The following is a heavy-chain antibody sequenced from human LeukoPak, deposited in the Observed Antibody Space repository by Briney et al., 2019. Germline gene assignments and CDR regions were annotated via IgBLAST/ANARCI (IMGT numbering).Heavy chain of an antibody. V-gene: IGHV4-4*08. CDR2: IYTSGST. CDR1: GGSMSSYY. CDR3: ARDREVGATGYYFDY. Sequence: PSETLSLTCTVSGGSMSSYYWNWIRQPPGKGLEWIGRIYTSGSTTYNSSLKSRVTISLDTSKNHFSLRLSSVTAADTAVYYCARDREVGATGYYFDYWGQGTLVTVSS. J-gene: IGHJ4*02. D-gene: IGHD1-26*01.